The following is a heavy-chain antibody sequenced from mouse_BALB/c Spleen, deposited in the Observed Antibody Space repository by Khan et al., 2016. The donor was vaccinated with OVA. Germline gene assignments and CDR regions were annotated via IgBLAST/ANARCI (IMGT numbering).Heavy chain of an antibody. CDR2: INPSTGYN. V-gene: IGHV1-7*01. Sequence: QVQLQQSGAELAKPGASVKMSCKASGYTFINYWILWIKQRPGQGLEWIGYINPSTGYNEYNQNFKDKATLTAEKSSSAAYMQLGSLTPEHSTDSYCATSGLRCDFDYRGQGTTRPVSS. CDR1: GYTFINYW. D-gene: IGHD1-3*01. CDR3: ATSGLRCDFDY. J-gene: IGHJ2*01.